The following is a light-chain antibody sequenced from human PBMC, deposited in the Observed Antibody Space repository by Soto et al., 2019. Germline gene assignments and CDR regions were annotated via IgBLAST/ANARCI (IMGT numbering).Light chain of an antibody. CDR2: GAS. V-gene: IGKV3-15*01. Sequence: EIVMTQSPATLSLSPGDRATLSCRASESVTSNLAWYQQKPGQPPRLLIYGASTRAAEIPARFSGSGSGTEFTLTISSLQSEDLAIYYCQQYCGWPPRTFGQGTKVDIK. J-gene: IGKJ1*01. CDR3: QQYCGWPPRT. CDR1: ESVTSN.